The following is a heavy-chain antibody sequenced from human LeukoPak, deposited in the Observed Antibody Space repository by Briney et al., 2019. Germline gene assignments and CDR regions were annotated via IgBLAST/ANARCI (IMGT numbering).Heavy chain of an antibody. CDR3: ASGGSSWKLYYFDY. V-gene: IGHV3-48*01. D-gene: IGHD6-13*01. CDR2: ISSSSSTI. CDR1: GFTFSSYS. J-gene: IGHJ4*02. Sequence: GGSLRLSCAASGFTFSSYSMNWVRQAPGKGLEWVSYISSSSSTIYYADSVKGRFTISRDNAKNSLYLQMNSLRAEDTAVYYCASGGSSWKLYYFDYWGQGTLVTVSS.